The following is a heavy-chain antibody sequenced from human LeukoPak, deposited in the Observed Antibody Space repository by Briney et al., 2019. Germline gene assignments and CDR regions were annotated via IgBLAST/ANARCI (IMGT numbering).Heavy chain of an antibody. D-gene: IGHD4-23*01. Sequence: PGGSLRLSCAASGFTFSSYSMNWVRQAPGKGLEWVSSISSSSSYISYADSVKGRFTISRDNAKNSLYLQMNSLRAEDTAVYYCARDRDYGGNIGAFDIWGQGTMVTVSS. CDR1: GFTFSSYS. V-gene: IGHV3-21*01. CDR2: ISSSSSYI. J-gene: IGHJ3*02. CDR3: ARDRDYGGNIGAFDI.